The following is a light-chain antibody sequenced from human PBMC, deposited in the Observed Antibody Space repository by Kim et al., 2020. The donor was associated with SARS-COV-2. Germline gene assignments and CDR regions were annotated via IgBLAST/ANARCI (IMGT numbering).Light chain of an antibody. J-gene: IGKJ2*03. Sequence: SVSLGDRVTIPCRASHNVGGSLAWYKQKPGKAPDLLIYEASSLQGGVPSRFSGSGSGTEFTLTISSLQPDDFATYYCQQYYTYPYSFGQGTKLEI. CDR2: EAS. CDR3: QQYYTYPYS. CDR1: HNVGGS. V-gene: IGKV1-5*03.